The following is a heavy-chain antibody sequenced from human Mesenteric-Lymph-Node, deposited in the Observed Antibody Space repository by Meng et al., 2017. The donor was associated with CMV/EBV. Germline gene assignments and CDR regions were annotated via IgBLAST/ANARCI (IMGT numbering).Heavy chain of an antibody. D-gene: IGHD5-24*01. J-gene: IGHJ6*02. V-gene: IGHV3-43D*03. CDR1: GLNFDDYG. CDR3: AKDIGGGYNNGYGLDV. Sequence: GGSLRLSCAGSGLNFDDYGMHWVRQAPGKGLEWVSLITWDGGATYYADSVKGRFTISRDNSKNSLYLQMTSLRAEDTALYYCAKDIGGGYNNGYGLDVWGQGTTVTVSS. CDR2: ITWDGGAT.